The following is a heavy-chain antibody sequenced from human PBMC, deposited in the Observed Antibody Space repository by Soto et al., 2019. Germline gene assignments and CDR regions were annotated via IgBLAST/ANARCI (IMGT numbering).Heavy chain of an antibody. CDR2: IVVGGGIT. V-gene: IGHV1-58*01. CDR3: AADWHYGSGSYYAYYYGMDV. Sequence: QMQLVQSGSEVKKPGTSVKVSCKASGFTFTSSALQWVRQARGQRLEWIGWIVVGGGITNYAQKFQERVTITRDMSTSTAYMELSSLRSEDTAVYYCAADWHYGSGSYYAYYYGMDVWGQGTTVTVSS. CDR1: GFTFTSSA. D-gene: IGHD3-10*01. J-gene: IGHJ6*02.